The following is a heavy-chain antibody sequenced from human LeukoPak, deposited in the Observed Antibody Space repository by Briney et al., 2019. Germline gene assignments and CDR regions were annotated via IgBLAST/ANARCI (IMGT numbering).Heavy chain of an antibody. CDR2: IYYSGNT. CDR3: ARDHRESSGCLDY. V-gene: IGHV4-59*12. J-gene: IGHJ4*02. Sequence: SETLSLTCTVSGGSIRSYYWSWIRQPPGKGLEWIGYIYYSGNTNYNPSLKSRVTISVDTSKNQFSLKLNSVTAADTAVYYCARDHRESSGCLDYWGQGTLVTVSS. CDR1: GGSIRSYY. D-gene: IGHD3-22*01.